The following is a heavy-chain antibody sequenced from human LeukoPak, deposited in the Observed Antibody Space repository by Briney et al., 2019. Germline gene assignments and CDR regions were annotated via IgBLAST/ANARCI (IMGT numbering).Heavy chain of an antibody. CDR1: GGFISSGGYY. V-gene: IGHV4-31*03. J-gene: IGHJ5*02. CDR3: AREGIARVAAKDWFDP. Sequence: PSETLSLTCTVSGGFISSGGYYWSWIRQHPGKGLEWIGYIYYSGSTYYNPSLKSRVTISVDTSKNQFSLKLSSVTAADTAVYYCAREGIARVAAKDWFDPWGQGTLVTVSS. D-gene: IGHD2-15*01. CDR2: IYYSGST.